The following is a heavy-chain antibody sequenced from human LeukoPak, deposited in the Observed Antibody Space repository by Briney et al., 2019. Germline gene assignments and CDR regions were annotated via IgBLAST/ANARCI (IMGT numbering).Heavy chain of an antibody. CDR1: GFTFSSYW. D-gene: IGHD4-11*01. CDR3: ARDEYRSRWLHP. CDR2: IKGDGSEK. Sequence: PGGSLRLSCAASGFTFSSYWMSWVRLAPGKGLEWVGNIKGDGSEKWYVDSVKGRFTSSRDNAQNSVYLQMNSLRAEDTAVYYCARDEYRSRWLHPWGQGTLVTVTS. V-gene: IGHV3-7*01. J-gene: IGHJ5*02.